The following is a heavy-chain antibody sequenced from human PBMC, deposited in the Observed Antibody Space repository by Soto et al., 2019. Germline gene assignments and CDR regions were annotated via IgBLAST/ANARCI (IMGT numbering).Heavy chain of an antibody. V-gene: IGHV4-30-4*01. J-gene: IGHJ3*02. Sequence: QVQLQESGRGLVKPSQTLTLTCTVSGGSISSGDYYWSWIRQPPGKGLEWIGYIYYSGSTYYNPSLKSRVTISVDTSKNQFSLKLSSVTAADTAVYYCARDLRGVPGGAFDIWGQGTMVTVSS. CDR2: IYYSGST. D-gene: IGHD2-2*01. CDR1: GGSISSGDYY. CDR3: ARDLRGVPGGAFDI.